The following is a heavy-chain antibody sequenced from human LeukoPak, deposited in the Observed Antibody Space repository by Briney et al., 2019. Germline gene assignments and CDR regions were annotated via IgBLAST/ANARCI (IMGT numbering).Heavy chain of an antibody. J-gene: IGHJ4*02. Sequence: GRSLRLSCAASGFTFDDYAMQSVRQAPGKGLEWVSGISWNGGSIGYADSVKGRFTISRDNAKNSLYLQMNSLRAEDTALYYCAKDTYSTSLTGFDHWGQGTLVTVSS. CDR2: ISWNGGSI. D-gene: IGHD6-6*01. V-gene: IGHV3-9*01. CDR3: AKDTYSTSLTGFDH. CDR1: GFTFDDYA.